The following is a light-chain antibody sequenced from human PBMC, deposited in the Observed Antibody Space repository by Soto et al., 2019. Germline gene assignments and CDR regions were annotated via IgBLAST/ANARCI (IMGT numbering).Light chain of an antibody. J-gene: IGKJ3*01. Sequence: ETVMTQSPATLSVSPGERPTLSCRASQSVSSNLAWYQQKPGQAPRLLIYDASTRATGIPDRFSGSGSGTEFTLTISSLQPEDFAVYYCQQYNTWPLTFGPGTKVDIK. CDR3: QQYNTWPLT. CDR1: QSVSSN. V-gene: IGKV3-15*01. CDR2: DAS.